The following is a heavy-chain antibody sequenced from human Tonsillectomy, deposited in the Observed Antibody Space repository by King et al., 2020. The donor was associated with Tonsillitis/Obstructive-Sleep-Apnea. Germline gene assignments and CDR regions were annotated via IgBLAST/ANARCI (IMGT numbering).Heavy chain of an antibody. D-gene: IGHD3-22*01. V-gene: IGHV3-48*03. CDR1: GFTFSSYE. J-gene: IGHJ4*02. Sequence: DVQLVESGGGLVQPGGSLRLSCAASGFTFSSYEMNWVRQAPGKGLEWVSYIGSSGSTIYYADSVKGRFTISRDNAKNSLYLQMNSLRAEDTAVYYCARSYDSSGYSDYWGQGTLVTVSS. CDR2: IGSSGSTI. CDR3: ARSYDSSGYSDY.